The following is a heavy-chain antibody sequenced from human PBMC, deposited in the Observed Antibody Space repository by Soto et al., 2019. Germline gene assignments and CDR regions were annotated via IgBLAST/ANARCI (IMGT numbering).Heavy chain of an antibody. CDR3: ARSQGSSTSLEIYYYYYYGMDV. Sequence: QVQLVQSGAEVKKPVSSVKVSCKASGGTFSSYAISWVRQAPVQGLEWMGGIIPISGTANYAQKFQGRVTITADESTSTAYMELSSLRSEDTAVYYCARSQGSSTSLEIYYYYYYGMDVWGQGTTVTVSS. CDR1: GGTFSSYA. J-gene: IGHJ6*02. V-gene: IGHV1-69*01. D-gene: IGHD2-2*01. CDR2: IIPISGTA.